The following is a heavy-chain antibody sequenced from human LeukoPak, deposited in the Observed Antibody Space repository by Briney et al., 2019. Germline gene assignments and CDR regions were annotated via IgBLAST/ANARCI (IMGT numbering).Heavy chain of an antibody. J-gene: IGHJ4*02. V-gene: IGHV4-59*01. Sequence: KPSETLSLTCTVSGGSISSYYWSWIRQPPGRGLEWIGYIYYSGSTNYNPSLKSRVTISVDTSKNQFSLKLSSVTAADTAVYYCARVVMYKNYFDSWGQGTQVTVSS. D-gene: IGHD1-1*01. CDR2: IYYSGST. CDR1: GGSISSYY. CDR3: ARVVMYKNYFDS.